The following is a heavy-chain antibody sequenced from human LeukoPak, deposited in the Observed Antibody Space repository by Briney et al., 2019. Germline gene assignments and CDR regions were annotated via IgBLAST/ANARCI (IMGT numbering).Heavy chain of an antibody. CDR2: ISGSGGST. CDR3: AKDGGEAYYYDSSGYYDAFDI. Sequence: GASLRLSCAASGFTFSSYAMSWVRQAPGKGLEWVSAISGSGGSTYYADSVKGRFTISRDNSKSTLYLQMNSLRAEDTAVYYCAKDGGEAYYYDSSGYYDAFDIWGQGTMVTVSS. J-gene: IGHJ3*02. D-gene: IGHD3-22*01. CDR1: GFTFSSYA. V-gene: IGHV3-23*01.